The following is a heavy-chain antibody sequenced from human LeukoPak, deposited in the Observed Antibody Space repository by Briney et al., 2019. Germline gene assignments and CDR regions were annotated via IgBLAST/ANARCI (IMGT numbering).Heavy chain of an antibody. CDR1: GNSITSDF. V-gene: IGHV4-59*01. J-gene: IGHJ3*02. Sequence: SETLSLTCIVSGNSITSDFWSWIRQSPGKGLEWIGYINYSGRSEYDPSLKSRVTISVDTSKNQFSLKLTSVTAADTAMYYCARGYYDSRGYSNPFDIWGQGTMVTVSS. CDR2: INYSGRS. D-gene: IGHD3-22*01. CDR3: ARGYYDSRGYSNPFDI.